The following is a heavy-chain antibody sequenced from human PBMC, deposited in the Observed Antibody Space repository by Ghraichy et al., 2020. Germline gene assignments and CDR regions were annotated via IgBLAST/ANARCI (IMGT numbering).Heavy chain of an antibody. Sequence: GGSLRLSCAASGFTFSSYAMSWVRQAPGKGLEWVSAISGSGGSTYYADSVKGRFTISRDNSKNTLYLQMNSLRAEDTAVYYCAKPYYDFWSGYYVGNNWFDPWGQGTLVTVSS. J-gene: IGHJ5*02. CDR3: AKPYYDFWSGYYVGNNWFDP. CDR1: GFTFSSYA. CDR2: ISGSGGST. D-gene: IGHD3-3*01. V-gene: IGHV3-23*01.